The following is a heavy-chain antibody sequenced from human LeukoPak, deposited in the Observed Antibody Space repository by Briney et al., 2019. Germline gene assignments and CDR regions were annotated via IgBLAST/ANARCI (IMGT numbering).Heavy chain of an antibody. D-gene: IGHD3-10*01. J-gene: IGHJ6*03. CDR3: ARVLHGSGSLYYYYYYMDV. CDR1: GGSISSYY. Sequence: SETLSLTCTVSGGSISSYYWSWIRQPPGKGLEWIGYIYYRGSTKYNPSLKSRVTISVDKSKNQFSLKLSSVTAADTAVYYCARVLHGSGSLYYYYYYMDVWGKGTTVTISS. CDR2: IYYRGST. V-gene: IGHV4-59*01.